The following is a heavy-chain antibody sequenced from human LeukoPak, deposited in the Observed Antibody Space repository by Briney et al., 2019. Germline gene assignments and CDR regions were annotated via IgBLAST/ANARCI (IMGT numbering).Heavy chain of an antibody. CDR2: TIPILGIA. J-gene: IGHJ4*02. CDR3: ARGGYYYDTAPYYFDY. V-gene: IGHV1-69*04. Sequence: GASVKVSCKASGGTFSSYAISWVRQAPGQGLEWMGRTIPILGIANYAQKFQGRVTITADKSTSTAYMELSSLRSEDTAVYYCARGGYYYDTAPYYFDYWGQGTLVTVSS. D-gene: IGHD3-22*01. CDR1: GGTFSSYA.